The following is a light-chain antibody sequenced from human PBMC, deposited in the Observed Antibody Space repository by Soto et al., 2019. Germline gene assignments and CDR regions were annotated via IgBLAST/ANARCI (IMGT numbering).Light chain of an antibody. J-gene: IGKJ5*01. CDR1: QIIKSH. Sequence: DIPLTQSPSSVSASVGDRVTITCRANQIIKSHLVWYQQNPGKAPDLLIYLASTLNSGVPSRFSGSGFGTDFNLTINRLQPEDVGTYFCLHVASFPISFGTGTRLE. V-gene: IGKV1-12*01. CDR3: LHVASFPIS. CDR2: LAS.